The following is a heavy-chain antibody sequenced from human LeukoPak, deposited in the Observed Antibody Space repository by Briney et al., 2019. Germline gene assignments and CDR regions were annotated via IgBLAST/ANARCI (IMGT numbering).Heavy chain of an antibody. J-gene: IGHJ4*02. Sequence: GASVKVSCKASGYTFTSYYMHWVRQAPGQGLEWMGIINPSGGSTSYAQKFQGRVTMTRDTSTSTVYMELSSLRSEDTAVYYCARGGITMVRGVISHFDYWGQGTLVTVSS. CDR2: INPSGGST. CDR1: GYTFTSYY. CDR3: ARGGITMVRGVISHFDY. D-gene: IGHD3-10*01. V-gene: IGHV1-46*01.